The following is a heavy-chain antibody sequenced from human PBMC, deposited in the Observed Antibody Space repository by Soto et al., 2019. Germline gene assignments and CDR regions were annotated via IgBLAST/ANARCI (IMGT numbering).Heavy chain of an antibody. D-gene: IGHD5-18*01. J-gene: IGHJ4*02. Sequence: HMQLVQSGPEVKKPGTSVKVSCKASGFTFTSSAVQWVRQARGQRLEWIGWIVVGSGNTDYAQKLQERVTITRDMSTSTAYMELSSLRSEDTAVYYCAADKGYSYGYGTYWGQGTLVTVSS. CDR1: GFTFTSSA. V-gene: IGHV1-58*01. CDR3: AADKGYSYGYGTY. CDR2: IVVGSGNT.